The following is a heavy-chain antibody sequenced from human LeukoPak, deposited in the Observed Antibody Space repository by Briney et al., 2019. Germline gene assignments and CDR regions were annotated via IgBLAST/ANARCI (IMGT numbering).Heavy chain of an antibody. J-gene: IGHJ5*02. V-gene: IGHV1-69-2*01. CDR1: GYIFTDYY. CDR2: VDPDDGKT. D-gene: IGHD2/OR15-2a*01. Sequence: ASVKISCKASGYIFTDYYIHWVQQAPGKGLEWMGRVDPDDGKTIYAEKFQDRVTITADASTDTAYMELRSLGSEDTAVYFCARVDGNTPHVRPFASWCQGTLVTVSS. CDR3: ARVDGNTPHVRPFAS.